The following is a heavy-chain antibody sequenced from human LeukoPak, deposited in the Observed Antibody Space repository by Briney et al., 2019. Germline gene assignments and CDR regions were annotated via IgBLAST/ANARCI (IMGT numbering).Heavy chain of an antibody. V-gene: IGHV3-21*01. CDR2: ITSGGSFI. J-gene: IGHJ4*02. CDR3: ARGEEKATIHALDS. CDR1: GFTFSNFD. Sequence: PGGSLRLSCAASGFTFSNFDMHWVRQAPGKGLEWVSAITSGGSFIYYAESLKGRFTISRDNADNSLYLQMHSLRADDTAVYFCARGEEKATIHALDSWGQGTLVTVSS. D-gene: IGHD5-24*01.